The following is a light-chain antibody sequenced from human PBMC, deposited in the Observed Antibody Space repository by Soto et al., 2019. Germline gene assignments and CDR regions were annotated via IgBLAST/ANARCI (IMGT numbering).Light chain of an antibody. Sequence: QSALTQPPSVSGSLGQSVTISCTGTSSDVGSYNRVSWYQQFPGTAPKLMIYEVSNRPSGVPDRFSGSQSGNTASLTISGIQAEDADDYYCSSYTSSSTGVFGGGTKLTVL. J-gene: IGLJ3*02. V-gene: IGLV2-18*02. CDR3: SSYTSSSTGV. CDR2: EVS. CDR1: SSDVGSYNR.